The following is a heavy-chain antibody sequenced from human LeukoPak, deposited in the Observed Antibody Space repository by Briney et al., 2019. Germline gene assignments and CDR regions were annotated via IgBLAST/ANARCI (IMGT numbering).Heavy chain of an antibody. CDR3: ARGYCSGGSCYWSWFDP. J-gene: IGHJ5*02. CDR1: GYTFTGYY. Sequence: GASVKVSCKASGYTFTGYYMHWVRQAPGQGLEWMGWINPNSGGTNYAQKFQGRVTMTRDTSISTAYMELSRLRSDDTAVYYCARGYCSGGSCYWSWFDPWGQGTLVTVSS. V-gene: IGHV1-2*02. D-gene: IGHD2-15*01. CDR2: INPNSGGT.